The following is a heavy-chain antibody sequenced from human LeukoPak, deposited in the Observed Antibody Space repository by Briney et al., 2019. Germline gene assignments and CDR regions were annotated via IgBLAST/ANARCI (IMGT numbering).Heavy chain of an antibody. CDR1: GFAFGSEA. J-gene: IGHJ5*02. CDR2: ISPGGGTT. V-gene: IGHV3-23*01. Sequence: GGSLRLSCAVSGFAFGSEAMSWVRQSPARGLEWVASISPGGGTTYYADYVKGRFIISRDNSNNTLYLQMNSLRAEDTAVYYCARSPYYYDSSGYYPTTNWFDPWGQGTLVTVSS. D-gene: IGHD3-22*01. CDR3: ARSPYYYDSSGYYPTTNWFDP.